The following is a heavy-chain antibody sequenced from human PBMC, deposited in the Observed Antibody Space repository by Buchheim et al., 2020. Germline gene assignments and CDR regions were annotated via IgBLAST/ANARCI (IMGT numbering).Heavy chain of an antibody. CDR2: IWYDGSNE. J-gene: IGHJ4*02. CDR3: ARGCTSGDSNNGPTDY. V-gene: IGHV3-33*01. CDR1: GFTFSDYG. Sequence: QVHLVESGGGVVQPGRSLRLSCAASGFTFSDYGMHWVRQAPGKGLEWVTTIWYDGSNEYYIDSVKGRFTISRDNSKSTVYLQMDSLRVEDTAVYYCARGCTSGDSNNGPTDYWGQGTL. D-gene: IGHD2-8*01.